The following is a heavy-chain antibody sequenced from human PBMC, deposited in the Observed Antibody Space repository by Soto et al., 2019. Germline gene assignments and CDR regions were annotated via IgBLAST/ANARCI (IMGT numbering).Heavy chain of an antibody. CDR1: GFTFSSYG. Sequence: PGGSLRLSCAASGFTFSSYGIHWVRQAPGKGLEWVAVISYDGSNKYYADSVKGRFTISRDNSKNTLYLQMNSLRAEDTAVYYCAKADPGPDYWGQGTLVTVSS. CDR3: AKADPGPDY. CDR2: ISYDGSNK. V-gene: IGHV3-30*18. J-gene: IGHJ4*02.